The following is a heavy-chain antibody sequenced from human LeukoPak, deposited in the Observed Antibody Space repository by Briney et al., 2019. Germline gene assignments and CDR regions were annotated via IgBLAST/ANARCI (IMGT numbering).Heavy chain of an antibody. CDR3: ARDNYYDSSAYPDAFDI. CDR2: ISSSSSYI. J-gene: IGHJ3*02. CDR1: GFTFSSYS. Sequence: GGSLRLSCAASGFTFSSYSMNWVRQAPGKGLDWVSSISSSSSYIYYADSVKGRFTISRDNAKNSLYLQMNSLRAEDTAVYYCARDNYYDSSAYPDAFDIWGQGTMVTVSS. D-gene: IGHD3-22*01. V-gene: IGHV3-21*01.